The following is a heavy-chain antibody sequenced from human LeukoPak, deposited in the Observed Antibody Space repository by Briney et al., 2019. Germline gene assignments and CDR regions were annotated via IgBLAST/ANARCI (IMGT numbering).Heavy chain of an antibody. V-gene: IGHV3-33*06. CDR2: IWYDGSSK. Sequence: PGGSLRLSCAASGFTFSTYGMHWVRQAPGKGLEWVSVIWYDGSSKYYADSVKGRFTISRDNSKNTLYLQMNSLRAGDTAVYYCAKKGVSSGYYYYDDYWGQGTLVTVSS. J-gene: IGHJ4*02. CDR3: AKKGVSSGYYYYDDY. CDR1: GFTFSTYG. D-gene: IGHD3-22*01.